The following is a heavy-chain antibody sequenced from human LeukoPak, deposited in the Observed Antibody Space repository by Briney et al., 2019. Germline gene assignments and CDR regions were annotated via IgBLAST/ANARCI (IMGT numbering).Heavy chain of an antibody. Sequence: SETLSLTCSVSGGSSSNYYWSWIRQPPGRGLEWIGYIYYSGSTNYNPSLKSRVTISVDRSKNQFSLKLSSVTAADTAVYYCASLMVRGVIISSFDYWGQGTLVTVSS. CDR3: ASLMVRGVIISSFDY. D-gene: IGHD3-10*01. CDR2: IYYSGST. CDR1: GGSSSNYY. V-gene: IGHV4-59*12. J-gene: IGHJ4*02.